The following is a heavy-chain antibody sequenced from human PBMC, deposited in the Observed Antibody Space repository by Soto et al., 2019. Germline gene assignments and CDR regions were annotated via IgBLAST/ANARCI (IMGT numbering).Heavy chain of an antibody. Sequence: ASVKVSCKASGYTFTSYYMHWVRQAPGRGLEWMGIINPSGGSTSYAQKFQGRVTMTRDTSTSTVYMELSSLRSEDTAVYYCARGEGYCTNGLCYWEGEYYYYGMDVWGQGTTVTVYS. V-gene: IGHV1-46*01. J-gene: IGHJ6*02. CDR1: GYTFTSYY. CDR3: ARGEGYCTNGLCYWEGEYYYYGMDV. CDR2: INPSGGST. D-gene: IGHD2-8*01.